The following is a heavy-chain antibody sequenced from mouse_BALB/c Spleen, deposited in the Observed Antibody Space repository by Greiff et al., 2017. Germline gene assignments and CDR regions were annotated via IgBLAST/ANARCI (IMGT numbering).Heavy chain of an antibody. Sequence: DVMLVESGGGLVKPGGSLKLSCAASGFTFSSYTMSWVRQTPEKRLEWVATISSGGGNTYYPDSVKGRFTISRDNAKNNLYLQMSSLRSEDTALYYCARGGGNSWFAYWGQGTLVTVSA. D-gene: IGHD2-1*01. CDR1: GFTFSSYT. J-gene: IGHJ3*01. CDR2: ISSGGGNT. CDR3: ARGGGNSWFAY. V-gene: IGHV5-9*03.